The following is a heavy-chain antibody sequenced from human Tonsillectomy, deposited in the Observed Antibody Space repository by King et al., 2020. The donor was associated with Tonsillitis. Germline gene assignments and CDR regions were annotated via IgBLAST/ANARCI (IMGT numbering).Heavy chain of an antibody. CDR3: AGDLYSSGWYYFDY. Sequence: VQLQESGPGLVKPSETLSLTCTVSGGSVSSGSYYWSWIRQPPGKGLEWIGYIYYSGSTNYNPSLKGRVTISVDTSKNQFSLKLNSVTAADTAVYYCAGDLYSSGWYYFDYWGQGTLVTVSS. V-gene: IGHV4-61*01. CDR1: GGSVSSGSYY. D-gene: IGHD6-19*01. CDR2: IYYSGST. J-gene: IGHJ4*02.